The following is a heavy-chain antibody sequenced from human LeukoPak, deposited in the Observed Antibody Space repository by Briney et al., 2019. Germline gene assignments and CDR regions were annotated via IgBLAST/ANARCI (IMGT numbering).Heavy chain of an antibody. D-gene: IGHD3-22*01. V-gene: IGHV4-34*01. Sequence: PSETLSLTCAVYGAALSEYYWSWIRQSPGKGLEWIGEVAHKGPTVYSPTLNRRYNPSFKSRVTMSVDPSKNQFSLKLTSVTVADTATYYCVRQGTNSGYYLLDYWGQGHLVIVSS. CDR3: VRQGTNSGYYLLDY. J-gene: IGHJ4*02. CDR2: VAHKGPTVYSPTLNR. CDR1: GAALSEYY.